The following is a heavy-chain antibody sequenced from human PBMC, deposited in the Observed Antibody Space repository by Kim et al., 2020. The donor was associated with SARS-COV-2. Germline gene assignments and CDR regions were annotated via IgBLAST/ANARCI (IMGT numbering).Heavy chain of an antibody. CDR3: ARDVREVGAFDI. J-gene: IGHJ3*02. Sequence: NYATLFQGRVTITADKSTSTAYMDLSSLTSYDTAIYYCARDVREVGAFDIWGQGTLVTVSS. V-gene: IGHV1-69*04.